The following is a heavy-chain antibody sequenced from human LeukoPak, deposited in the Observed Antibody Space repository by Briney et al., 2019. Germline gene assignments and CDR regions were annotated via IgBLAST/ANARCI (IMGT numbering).Heavy chain of an antibody. Sequence: GESLTLSCAASGFIFDDYGINWGRHRPPKGQELDSVGNWYDSITGYSDSANSRFTISRDNAKNSLYLQMNSLRAEDTAVYYCAKDLALAAGFLIYYYYMDVWGKGTTVIISS. J-gene: IGHJ6*03. CDR3: AKDLALAAGFLIYYYYMDV. D-gene: IGHD6-13*01. CDR1: GFIFDDYG. V-gene: IGHV3-20*04. CDR2: GNWYDSIT.